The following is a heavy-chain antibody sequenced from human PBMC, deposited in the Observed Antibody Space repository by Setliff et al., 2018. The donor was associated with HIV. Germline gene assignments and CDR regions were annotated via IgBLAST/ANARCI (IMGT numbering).Heavy chain of an antibody. CDR2: ISNSGKT. V-gene: IGHV4-28*01. J-gene: IGHJ3*02. CDR1: GYSISSTEW. CDR3: AKTVPHSTPQDAVDI. D-gene: IGHD2-2*01. Sequence: PSETLSLTCAVSGYSISSTEWWGWIRQPPGKGLAWIGYISNSGKTYYNPSLNSRVTFSADTAKNQLSLKLSSVTAVDTAVYYWAKTVPHSTPQDAVDIWGQGTMVTVS.